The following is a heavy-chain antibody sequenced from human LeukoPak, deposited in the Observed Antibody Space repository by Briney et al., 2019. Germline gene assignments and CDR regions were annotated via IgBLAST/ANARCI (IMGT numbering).Heavy chain of an antibody. J-gene: IGHJ3*02. CDR2: IYYSGST. Sequence: PSETLSLTCTVSGGSISSSSYYWGWIRQPPGKALEWIGSIYYSGSTYYNPSLKSRVTISVDTSKNQFSLKLSSVTAADTAVYYCARRGRHIVVVTATYDAFDIWGQGTRVAVSS. CDR1: GGSISSSSYY. CDR3: ARRGRHIVVVTATYDAFDI. V-gene: IGHV4-39*01. D-gene: IGHD2-21*02.